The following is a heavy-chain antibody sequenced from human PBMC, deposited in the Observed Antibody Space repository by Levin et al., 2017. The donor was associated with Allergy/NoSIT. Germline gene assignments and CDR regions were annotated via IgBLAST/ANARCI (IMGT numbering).Heavy chain of an antibody. D-gene: IGHD3-16*02. V-gene: IGHV3-9*01. CDR2: ISWNSGTK. Sequence: PGESLKISCATSGFTFSNFAMHWVRQAPGKGLEWVAGISWNSGTKDYAESVKGRFTISRDNSKKSLYLQLSSLRLEDTALYYCVKSDINWFFDLWGRGTQVTVSS. CDR1: GFTFSNFA. CDR3: VKSDINWFFDL. J-gene: IGHJ2*01.